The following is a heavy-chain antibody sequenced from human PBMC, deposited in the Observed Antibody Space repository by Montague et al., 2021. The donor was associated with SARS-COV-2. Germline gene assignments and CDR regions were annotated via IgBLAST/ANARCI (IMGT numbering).Heavy chain of an antibody. D-gene: IGHD3-22*01. CDR3: ASGTYYYDSSGPPSLSWFAFDI. Sequence: TLFLTCTVSGGSISSGSYYWSWIRQPAGKGLEWIGRIYTSGSNNYNPSLKSRVTISVDTSKNQFSLKLSSVTAADTAVYYCASGTYYYDSSGPPSLSWFAFDIWGQGTMVTVSS. CDR2: IYTSGSN. V-gene: IGHV4-61*02. J-gene: IGHJ3*02. CDR1: GGSISSGSYY.